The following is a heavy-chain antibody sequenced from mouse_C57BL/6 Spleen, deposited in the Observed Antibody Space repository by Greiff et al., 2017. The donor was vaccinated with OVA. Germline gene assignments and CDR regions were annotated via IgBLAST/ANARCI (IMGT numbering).Heavy chain of an antibody. CDR1: GYAFSSSW. D-gene: IGHD2-5*01. V-gene: IGHV1-82*01. CDR2: LYPGDGDT. Sequence: QVQLQQSGPELVKPGASVKISCKASGYAFSSSWMNWVKQRPGKGLEWIGRLYPGDGDTNYNGKFKGKATLTADKSSSTAYMQLSSLTSEDSAVYCCARHYSNSWFAYWGQGTLVTVSA. J-gene: IGHJ3*01. CDR3: ARHYSNSWFAY.